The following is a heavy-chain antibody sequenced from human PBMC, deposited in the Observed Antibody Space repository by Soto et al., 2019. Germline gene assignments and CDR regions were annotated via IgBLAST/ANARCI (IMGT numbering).Heavy chain of an antibody. CDR2: INHSGST. V-gene: IGHV4-34*01. Sequence: QVQLQQWGAGLLKPSETLSLTCAVYGGSFSGYYWSWIRQPPGKGLEWIGEINHSGSTNYNPSLKSRVTISVDTSKNQFSLKLSSVTAADTAVYYCARGRLLWFGEFHYYYYYGMDVWGQGTTVTVSS. D-gene: IGHD3-10*01. CDR1: GGSFSGYY. CDR3: ARGRLLWFGEFHYYYYYGMDV. J-gene: IGHJ6*02.